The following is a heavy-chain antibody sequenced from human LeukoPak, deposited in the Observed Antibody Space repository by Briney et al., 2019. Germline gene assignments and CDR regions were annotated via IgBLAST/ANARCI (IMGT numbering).Heavy chain of an antibody. Sequence: GGSLRLSCAASGFTFSSYSMNWVRQAPGKGLEWVSSISSSSSYIYYADSVKGRFTISRDNAKNSLYLQMNSLRAEDTAVYYCAREGVGDIGASPPPDYWGQGTLVTVSS. J-gene: IGHJ4*02. V-gene: IGHV3-21*01. D-gene: IGHD5-12*01. CDR3: AREGVGDIGASPPPDY. CDR1: GFTFSSYS. CDR2: ISSSSSYI.